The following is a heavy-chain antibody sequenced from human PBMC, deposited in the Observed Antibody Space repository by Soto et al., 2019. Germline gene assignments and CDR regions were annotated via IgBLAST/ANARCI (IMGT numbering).Heavy chain of an antibody. CDR3: AATPWIQLWLPDY. CDR2: INSDGSST. CDR1: GFTFSSYW. Sequence: PGGSLRLSCAASGFTFSSYWMHWVRQAPGKGLVGVSHINSDGSSTTYADSVKGRFTISRDNAKNTLYLQMNSLRAEDTAVYYCAATPWIQLWLPDYWGQGT. J-gene: IGHJ4*02. D-gene: IGHD5-18*01. V-gene: IGHV3-74*01.